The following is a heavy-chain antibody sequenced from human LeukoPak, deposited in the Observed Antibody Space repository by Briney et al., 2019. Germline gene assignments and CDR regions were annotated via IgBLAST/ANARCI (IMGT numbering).Heavy chain of an antibody. V-gene: IGHV4-59*01. CDR2: IYYSGST. D-gene: IGHD1-26*01. J-gene: IGHJ6*03. Sequence: SETLSLTCTVSGGSISSYYWSWIRQPPGKGLEWIGNIYYSGSTNYNPSLKSRVTISVDTSKNQCSLKLSSVTAADTAVYYCARAYSGSYFYYYYYMDVWGKGTTVTISS. CDR3: ARAYSGSYFYYYYYMDV. CDR1: GGSISSYY.